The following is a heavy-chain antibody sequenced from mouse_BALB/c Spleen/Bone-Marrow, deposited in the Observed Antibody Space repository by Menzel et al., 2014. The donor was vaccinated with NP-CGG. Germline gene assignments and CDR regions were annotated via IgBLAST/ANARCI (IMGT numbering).Heavy chain of an antibody. CDR1: GYAFTNYL. CDR3: ARGAYYGNYFDY. D-gene: IGHD2-10*01. CDR2: INPGSGGT. Sequence: QVQLQQSGAELVRPGTSVKVSCKASGYAFTNYLIEWVKQRPGQGLEWIGVINPGSGGTNYNEKFKGKATLTADKSSSTAHMQLSSLTSDDSAVYFCARGAYYGNYFDYWGQGTTLTVSS. V-gene: IGHV1-54*01. J-gene: IGHJ2*01.